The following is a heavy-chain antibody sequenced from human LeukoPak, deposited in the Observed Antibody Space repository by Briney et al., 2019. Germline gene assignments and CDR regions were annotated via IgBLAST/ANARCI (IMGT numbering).Heavy chain of an antibody. CDR1: GFTFSSYA. CDR2: ISGSGGST. CDR3: AKDLRGYDFWSGYYTYYYYYYMDV. J-gene: IGHJ6*03. Sequence: GGSLRLSCAASGFTFSSYAMSWVRQAPGKGLEWVSAISGSGGSTYYADSVKGRFTISRDNSKNTLYLQMNSLRAEDTAVYYCAKDLRGYDFWSGYYTYYYYYYMDVWGKGTTVTVSS. V-gene: IGHV3-23*01. D-gene: IGHD3-3*01.